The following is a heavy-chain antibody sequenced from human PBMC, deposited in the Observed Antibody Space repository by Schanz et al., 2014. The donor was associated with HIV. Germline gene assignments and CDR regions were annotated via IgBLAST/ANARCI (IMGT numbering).Heavy chain of an antibody. D-gene: IGHD6-19*01. CDR1: GFAFSNYA. Sequence: EVQLLESGGGLEQPGGSLRLSCAASGFAFSNYAMSWVRQAPGKGLEWVSSITESGGRTYYADSVNGRFTISRDNSKNTLYLQMNSLRVEDTAVYYCAKMARSVAANTNFDYWGQGTLVTVSS. J-gene: IGHJ4*02. CDR3: AKMARSVAANTNFDY. V-gene: IGHV3-23*01. CDR2: ITESGGRT.